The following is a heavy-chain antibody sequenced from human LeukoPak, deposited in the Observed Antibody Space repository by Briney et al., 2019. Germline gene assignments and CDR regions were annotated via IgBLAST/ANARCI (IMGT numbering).Heavy chain of an antibody. D-gene: IGHD1-26*01. CDR3: ARDKWEPKGYYYYYYYMDV. V-gene: IGHV1-2*02. CDR2: INPNSGGT. Sequence: GASVKVSCKASGYTFTGYYMHWVRQAPGQGLEWMGWINPNSGGTNYAQKFQGRVTMTRDTSISTAYMELSRLRSDDTAVYYCARDKWEPKGYYYYYYYMDVWGKGTTVTVSS. J-gene: IGHJ6*03. CDR1: GYTFTGYY.